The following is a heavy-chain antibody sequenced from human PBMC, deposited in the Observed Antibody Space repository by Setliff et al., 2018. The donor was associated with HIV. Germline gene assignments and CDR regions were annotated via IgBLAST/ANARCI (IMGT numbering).Heavy chain of an antibody. CDR2: INAGNGNT. V-gene: IGHV1-3*01. Sequence: ASVKVSCKASGYTFTSYAMHWVRQAPGQRLEWMGWINAGNGNTKYSQKFQGRVTITRDTPASTAYMELSSLRAEDTAVYYCARLRPTAFFDYWGQGTLVTVSS. CDR3: ARLRPTAFFDY. CDR1: GYTFTSYA. J-gene: IGHJ4*02. D-gene: IGHD3-3*01.